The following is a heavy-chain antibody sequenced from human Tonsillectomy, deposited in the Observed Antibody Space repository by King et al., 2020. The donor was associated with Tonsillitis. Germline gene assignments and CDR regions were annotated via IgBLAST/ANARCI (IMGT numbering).Heavy chain of an antibody. CDR1: GFTFSNAW. V-gene: IGHV3-15*01. D-gene: IGHD2-21*01. CDR2: IKSKTDGGTT. J-gene: IGHJ4*02. CDR3: TTGGLRWSRIFDY. Sequence: QLVQSGGGLVKPGGSLRLSCAASGFTFSNAWMSWVRQAPGKGLEWVGRIKSKTDGGTTDYAAPVKGRFTISRDDSKNTLYLQMNSLKTEDTAVYYCTTGGLRWSRIFDYRRQRTLVTVSS.